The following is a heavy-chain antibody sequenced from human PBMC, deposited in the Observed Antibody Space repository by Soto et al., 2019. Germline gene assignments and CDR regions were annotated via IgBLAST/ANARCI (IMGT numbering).Heavy chain of an antibody. CDR3: ARGGYFDSSNYLAY. J-gene: IGHJ4*02. D-gene: IGHD3-22*01. CDR1: GYTFTSYG. CDR2: ISPGNGNT. V-gene: IGHV1-3*01. Sequence: QVQLVQSGAEVKKPGASVKVSCRASGYTFTSYGMNWVRKAPGRGLEWMGWISPGNGNTKYSQKFQGRVTIERDTSASTAYMELSGLRSEDTAVYYCARGGYFDSSNYLAYWGLGTLVTVSS.